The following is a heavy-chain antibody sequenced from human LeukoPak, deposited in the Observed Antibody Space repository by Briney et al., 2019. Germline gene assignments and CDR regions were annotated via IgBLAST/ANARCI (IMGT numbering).Heavy chain of an antibody. J-gene: IGHJ6*02. Sequence: GGSLRLSCAASGFTFSSYDMHWVRQAPGKGLEWVAVISYDGTNKYSADSVKGRFTISRDNSKNTLYLQMNSLRAEDTAVYYCARFLEYSSSSYYYYGMDVWGQGTTVTVSS. V-gene: IGHV3-30*03. D-gene: IGHD6-6*01. CDR2: ISYDGTNK. CDR3: ARFLEYSSSSYYYYGMDV. CDR1: GFTFSSYD.